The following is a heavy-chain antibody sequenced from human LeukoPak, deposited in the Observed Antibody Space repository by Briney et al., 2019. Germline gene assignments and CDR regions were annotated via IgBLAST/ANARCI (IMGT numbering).Heavy chain of an antibody. J-gene: IGHJ4*02. CDR3: ARAASMWGFFDY. CDR1: GFTFSSYE. D-gene: IGHD2/OR15-2a*01. Sequence: GGSLRLSCAASGFTFSSYEMNWVRQAPGKGLEWVSYISSSGSTIYYADSVKGRFTISRDNAKNSLYLHLNTLRVEDTAVYYCARAASMWGFFDYWGQGTLVTVSS. CDR2: ISSSGSTI. V-gene: IGHV3-48*03.